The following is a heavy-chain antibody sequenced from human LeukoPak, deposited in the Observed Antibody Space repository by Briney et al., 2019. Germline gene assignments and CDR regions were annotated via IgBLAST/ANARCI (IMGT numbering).Heavy chain of an antibody. Sequence: PGGSLRLSCAASVCTFSKYEINWVRQAPWRGRAGVSYISSSASITYYADSVKGRFTSSRDNAKNSLYLQVDSLRVEDTAVYYCARLQPAIAAAGSFDYWGQGTLVTVSS. CDR2: ISSSASIT. J-gene: IGHJ4*02. D-gene: IGHD6-13*01. CDR1: VCTFSKYE. V-gene: IGHV3-48*03. CDR3: ARLQPAIAAAGSFDY.